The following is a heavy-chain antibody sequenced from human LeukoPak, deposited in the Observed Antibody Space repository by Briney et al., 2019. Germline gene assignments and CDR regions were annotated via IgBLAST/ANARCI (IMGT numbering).Heavy chain of an antibody. V-gene: IGHV3-30*03. CDR2: ISYDGSNK. CDR1: GFTFSSYG. J-gene: IGHJ5*02. CDR3: ARTSEYSSSSGLNL. D-gene: IGHD6-6*01. Sequence: GGSLRLSCAASGFTFSSYGMHWVRQAPGKGLEWVAVISYDGSNKYYADSVKGRFTISRDNSKNTLYLQMNSLRAEDTAVYYCARTSEYSSSSGLNLWGQGTLVTVSP.